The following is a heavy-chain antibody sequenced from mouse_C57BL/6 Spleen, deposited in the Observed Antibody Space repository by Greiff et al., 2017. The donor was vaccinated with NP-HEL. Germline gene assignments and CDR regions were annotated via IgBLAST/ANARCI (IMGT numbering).Heavy chain of an antibody. CDR3: ARQYYGSSSYWYSDV. J-gene: IGHJ1*03. D-gene: IGHD1-1*01. Sequence: QVQLQQSGAELVKPGASVKLSCKASGYTFTEYPIHWVKQRSGQGLEWLGWFYPGSGSIKYNEKFKDKATLTADKSSSTVYMELSRLTSEDSAVYFCARQYYGSSSYWYSDVWGTGTTVTVSS. CDR1: GYTFTEYP. CDR2: FYPGSGSI. V-gene: IGHV1-62-2*01.